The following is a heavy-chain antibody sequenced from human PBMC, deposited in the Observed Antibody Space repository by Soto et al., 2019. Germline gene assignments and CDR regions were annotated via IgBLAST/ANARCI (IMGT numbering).Heavy chain of an antibody. D-gene: IGHD6-13*01. Sequence: EVQLLESGGGLVQPGGSLRLSCAASGFTFSSYAMSWVRQAPGKGLEWVSSISGSGDNTYYADSVKDRFTISRDNSKNTLYLQMNSLRAEDTAVYYCAKRVRYNSTWYHFDYWGQGTLVTVSS. J-gene: IGHJ4*02. V-gene: IGHV3-23*01. CDR1: GFTFSSYA. CDR2: ISGSGDNT. CDR3: AKRVRYNSTWYHFDY.